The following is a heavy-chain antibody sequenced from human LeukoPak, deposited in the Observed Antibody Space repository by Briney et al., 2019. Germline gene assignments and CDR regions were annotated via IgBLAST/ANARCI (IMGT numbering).Heavy chain of an antibody. J-gene: IGHJ4*02. V-gene: IGHV4-4*02. D-gene: IGHD6-13*01. CDR3: ARARLAAAGTTVDY. CDR2: IYHSGST. Sequence: PSETLSLTCAVSGGSISSSNWWSWVRQPPGKGLEWIGEIYHSGSTNYNPSLKSRVTISVDKSKNQFSLKLSSVTAADTAVYYCARARLAAAGTTVDYWGQGTLVTVSS. CDR1: GGSISSSNW.